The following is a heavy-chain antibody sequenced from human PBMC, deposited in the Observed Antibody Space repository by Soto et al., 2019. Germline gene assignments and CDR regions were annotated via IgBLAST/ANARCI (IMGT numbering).Heavy chain of an antibody. CDR2: IIPIFGTA. CDR3: ATFPYLIAAAEGYYFDY. D-gene: IGHD6-13*01. CDR1: GGTFSSYA. J-gene: IGHJ4*01. V-gene: IGHV1-69*13. Sequence: GASVKVSCKASGGTFSSYAISWVRQAPGEGLEWIGGIIPIFGTANYAQKFQGRVTITADESTSTAYMELSSLSSEDTAVYYCATFPYLIAAAEGYYFDYWG.